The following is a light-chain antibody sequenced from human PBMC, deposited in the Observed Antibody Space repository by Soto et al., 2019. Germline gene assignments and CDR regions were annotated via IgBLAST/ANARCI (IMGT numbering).Light chain of an antibody. CDR1: PGISSY. Sequence: DIQLTQSPSFLSASVGDRVTITCRASPGISSYLAWYQQKPGKVPELLIFSASTLVSGVPSRFSGSGSETEFTLTISSLQPEDSATYYCQKYNTAPYTFGQGTRLEIK. CDR3: QKYNTAPYT. J-gene: IGKJ5*01. V-gene: IGKV1-9*01. CDR2: SAS.